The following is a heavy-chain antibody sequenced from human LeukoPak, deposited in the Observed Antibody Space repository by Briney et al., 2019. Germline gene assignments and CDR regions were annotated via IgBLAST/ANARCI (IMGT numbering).Heavy chain of an antibody. V-gene: IGHV4-61*02. CDR3: ARVAGPSYGDQYFDY. CDR2: IYSSGST. D-gene: IGHD4-17*01. Sequence: SQTLSLTCTVSGDSISSGSYYWSWIRQPAGKGLGWIGRIYSSGSTNYNSFLKSRVTISADTSKNQLSLSLTSVTAADTAVYYCARVAGPSYGDQYFDYWGQGTLVTVSS. CDR1: GDSISSGSYY. J-gene: IGHJ4*02.